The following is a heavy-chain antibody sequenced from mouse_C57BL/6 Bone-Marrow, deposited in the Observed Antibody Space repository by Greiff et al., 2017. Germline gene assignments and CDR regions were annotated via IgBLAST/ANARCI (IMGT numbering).Heavy chain of an antibody. V-gene: IGHV1-82*01. CDR3: ARWYYGVDY. J-gene: IGHJ2*01. CDR1: GYAFSSSW. CDR2: IYPGDGDT. D-gene: IGHD1-1*01. Sequence: QVQLKESGPELVKPGASVKISCKASGYAFSSSWMNWVKQRPGKGLEWIGRIYPGDGDTNYNGKFKGKATLTADKSSSTAYMQLSSLTSEDSAVYFCARWYYGVDYWGQGTTLTVSS.